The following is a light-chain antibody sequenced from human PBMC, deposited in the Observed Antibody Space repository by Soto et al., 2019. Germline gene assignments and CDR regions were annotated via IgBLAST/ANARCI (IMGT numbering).Light chain of an antibody. CDR3: QQYGGYLIT. Sequence: IVVTHSPGTLSLSPGERVTLSCMASQSVTTRLDWYQHKPGQAPTLLMSGASNRAYGVPVRFSGSGSGTYLTLTITRLEPGDFALYYCQQYGGYLITLGLRLRLEIK. V-gene: IGKV3-20*01. J-gene: IGKJ5*01. CDR2: GAS. CDR1: QSVTTR.